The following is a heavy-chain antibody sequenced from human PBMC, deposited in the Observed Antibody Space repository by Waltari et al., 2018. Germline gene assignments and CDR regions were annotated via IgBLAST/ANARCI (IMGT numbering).Heavy chain of an antibody. J-gene: IGHJ6*02. CDR1: GGSFSGYY. CDR3: ARQTVTTADDWGNYYCYGMDV. V-gene: IGHV4-34*01. Sequence: QVQLQQWGAGLLKPSETLSLTCAVYGGSFSGYYWSWIRQPPGKRLEWIGEINHSGSTNDNPAHKSRVTISVDTCKNQFSLKVCSVTAADAAVDYGARQTVTTADDWGNYYCYGMDVWGQGTTVTVSS. CDR2: INHSGST. D-gene: IGHD4-17*01.